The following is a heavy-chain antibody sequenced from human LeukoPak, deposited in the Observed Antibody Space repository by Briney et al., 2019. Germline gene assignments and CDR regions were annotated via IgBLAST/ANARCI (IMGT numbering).Heavy chain of an antibody. J-gene: IGHJ4*02. CDR1: GFTFSSYA. CDR2: VSGSGSGT. V-gene: IGHV3-23*01. Sequence: GGSLRLSCAASGFTFSSYAMNWVRQAPGKGLEWVSGVSGSGSGTYYADSVKGRFTISRDNSKNTLYLQMNSLRAEDTAIYYCAKLHAGNYFDYWGQGTLVTVSS. CDR3: AKLHAGNYFDY.